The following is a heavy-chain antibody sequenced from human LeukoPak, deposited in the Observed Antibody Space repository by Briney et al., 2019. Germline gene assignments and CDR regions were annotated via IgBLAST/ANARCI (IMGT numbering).Heavy chain of an antibody. CDR3: TTARLCRGGNCYPI. Sequence: GGSLRLSCAASGFTFSSYSMNWVRQAPGKGLEWVSVIYSGGSTYYADSVKGRFTISRDDSKNTLYLQMNSLNAEDTGVYYCTTARLCRGGNCYPIWGQGTLVTVSS. CDR2: IYSGGST. CDR1: GFTFSSYS. V-gene: IGHV3-66*01. J-gene: IGHJ4*02. D-gene: IGHD2-15*01.